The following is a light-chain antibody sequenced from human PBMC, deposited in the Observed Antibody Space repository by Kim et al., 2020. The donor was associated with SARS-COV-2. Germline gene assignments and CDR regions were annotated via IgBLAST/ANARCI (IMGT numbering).Light chain of an antibody. CDR1: QSVRCKY. CDR2: GAS. J-gene: IGKJ2*01. V-gene: IGKV3-20*01. Sequence: SPGGRASLSCRASQSVRCKYLAWYQQKPGQAPRLLMYGASTRATGIPDRFIGSGSGTDFILTITRLEPEDLAVYYCQQYVNSPFTFGQGTKLEI. CDR3: QQYVNSPFT.